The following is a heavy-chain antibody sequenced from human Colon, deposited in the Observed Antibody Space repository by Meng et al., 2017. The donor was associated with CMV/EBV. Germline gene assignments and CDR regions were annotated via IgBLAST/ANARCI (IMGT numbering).Heavy chain of an antibody. J-gene: IGHJ4*02. CDR2: ISSSGSTI. D-gene: IGHD6-13*01. CDR1: GFTFSDYY. Sequence: GESLKISCAASGFTFSDYYMSWIRQAPGKGLEWVSYISSSGSTIYYSDSVKGRFTISRDNAKNSLYLQMNTLRAEDTAVYYCARDGQGQLVPFDCWGQGTLVTVSS. V-gene: IGHV3-11*01. CDR3: ARDGQGQLVPFDC.